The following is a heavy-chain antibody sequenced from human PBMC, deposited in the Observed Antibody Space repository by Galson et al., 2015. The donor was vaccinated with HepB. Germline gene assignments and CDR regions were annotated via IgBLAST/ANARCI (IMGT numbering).Heavy chain of an antibody. CDR1: GFTFRNAW. J-gene: IGHJ6*02. D-gene: IGHD4-17*01. Sequence: SLRLSCAASGFTFRNAWMSWVRQAPGKGLEWVGRIKNKADGGTMHYAAPVKGRFTISRDDSDTTLYLQMNSLKTEDTAVYYCSRTDPLDVWGQGTTVTVSS. V-gene: IGHV3-15*01. CDR3: SRTDPLDV. CDR2: IKNKADGGTM.